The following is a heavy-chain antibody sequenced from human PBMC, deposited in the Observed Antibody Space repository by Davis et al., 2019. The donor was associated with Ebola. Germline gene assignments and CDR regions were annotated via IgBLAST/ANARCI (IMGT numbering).Heavy chain of an antibody. J-gene: IGHJ5*02. V-gene: IGHV3-7*01. Sequence: PGGSLRLSCAASGFTFSSYWMSWVRQAPGKGLEWVANIKQDGSEKYYVDSVKGRFTISSDNAKNSLYLQMNSLRAEDTAVYYCARDGAVAGMRWFDPWGQGTLVTVSS. CDR2: IKQDGSEK. CDR1: GFTFSSYW. CDR3: ARDGAVAGMRWFDP. D-gene: IGHD6-19*01.